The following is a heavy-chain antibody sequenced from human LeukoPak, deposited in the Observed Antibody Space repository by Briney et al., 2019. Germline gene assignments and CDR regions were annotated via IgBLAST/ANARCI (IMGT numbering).Heavy chain of an antibody. D-gene: IGHD6-19*01. Sequence: GGSLRLSCAASGXTFSSYSMHWVRQAPGKGLEWVSSISSSGLYMYYADSLKGRFTISRDNARNSLYLQMNSLRAEDTAIYYCATTPTNSSGWEFDYWGQGTLVTVSS. CDR2: ISSSGLYM. V-gene: IGHV3-21*01. CDR3: ATTPTNSSGWEFDY. J-gene: IGHJ4*02. CDR1: GXTFSSYS.